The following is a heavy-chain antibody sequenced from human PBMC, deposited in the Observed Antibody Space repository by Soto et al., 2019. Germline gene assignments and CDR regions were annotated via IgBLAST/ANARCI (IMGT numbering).Heavy chain of an antibody. CDR3: AKHLENYYYGSGRGPFDY. V-gene: IGHV3-23*01. Sequence: GGSLRLSCAASGFTFSSYAMSWVRQAPGKGLEWVSAISGSGGSTYYADSVKGRFTISRDNSKNTLYLQMNSLRAEDTAVYYCAKHLENYYYGSGRGPFDYWGQGTLVTVSS. D-gene: IGHD3-10*01. CDR1: GFTFSSYA. J-gene: IGHJ4*02. CDR2: ISGSGGST.